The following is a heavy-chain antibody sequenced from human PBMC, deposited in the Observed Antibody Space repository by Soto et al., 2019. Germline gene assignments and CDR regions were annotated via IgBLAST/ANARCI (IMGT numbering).Heavy chain of an antibody. V-gene: IGHV3-15*07. D-gene: IGHD3-10*01. J-gene: IGHJ4*02. Sequence: EVQLVESGGGLVKPGGSLRLSCAASGFTFSNAWMNWVRQAPGKGLEWVGRIKSKTDGGTTDYAAPVKGRFTISRDDSTNTLYLQLNSLTTEDTAVYYCTTRVILWFGTRVDYWVQGTLVTVSS. CDR3: TTRVILWFGTRVDY. CDR2: IKSKTDGGTT. CDR1: GFTFSNAW.